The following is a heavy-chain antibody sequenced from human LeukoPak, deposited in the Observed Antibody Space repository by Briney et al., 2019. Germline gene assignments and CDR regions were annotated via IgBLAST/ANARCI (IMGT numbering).Heavy chain of an antibody. J-gene: IGHJ4*02. V-gene: IGHV3-48*03. CDR3: ARGYGGY. D-gene: IGHD3-16*01. Sequence: GGSLRLSCAASGFTFSSYEINWVRQAPGKGLEWVSYISSSSSFIYYAYSVKGRFTISRDNARNSLFLQMNSLRAEDTAVYYCARGYGGYWGQGTLVTVSS. CDR1: GFTFSSYE. CDR2: ISSSSSFI.